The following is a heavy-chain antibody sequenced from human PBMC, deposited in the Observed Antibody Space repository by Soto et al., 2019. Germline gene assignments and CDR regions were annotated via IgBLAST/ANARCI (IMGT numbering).Heavy chain of an antibody. J-gene: IGHJ5*02. CDR1: GGSISSSSYY. Sequence: ETLSLTCTVSGGSISSSSYYWGWIRQPPGKGLEWIGSIYYSGSTYYNPSLKSRVTISVDTSKNQFSLKLSSVTAADTAVYYCARKGHWFDPWGQGTLVTVSS. V-gene: IGHV4-39*01. CDR3: ARKGHWFDP. CDR2: IYYSGST.